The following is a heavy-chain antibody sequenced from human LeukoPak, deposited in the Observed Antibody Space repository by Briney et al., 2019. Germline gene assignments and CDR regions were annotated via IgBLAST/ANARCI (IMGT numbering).Heavy chain of an antibody. V-gene: IGHV1-3*01. D-gene: IGHD3-10*01. Sequence: ASVTVSCTASGYTFTSYAMHWVRQAPGQRLEWMGWINAGNGNTKYSQKFQGRVTITRDTSASTAYMELSSLRSEDTAVYYCARDREFIPMDVWGQGTTVTVSS. CDR2: INAGNGNT. CDR3: ARDREFIPMDV. CDR1: GYTFTSYA. J-gene: IGHJ6*02.